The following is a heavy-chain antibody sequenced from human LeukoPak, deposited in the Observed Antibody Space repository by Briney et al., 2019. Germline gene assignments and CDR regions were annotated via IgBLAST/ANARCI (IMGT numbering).Heavy chain of an antibody. CDR3: AKDLKDDDAFDI. Sequence: GGSLRLSCAASGFTFSSYSMNWVRQAPGKGLEWVAVISYDGSNKYYADSVKGRFTISRDNSKNTLYLQMNSLRAEDTAVYYCAKDLKDDDAFDIWGQGTMVTVSS. CDR1: GFTFSSYS. CDR2: ISYDGSNK. J-gene: IGHJ3*02. D-gene: IGHD2-15*01. V-gene: IGHV3-30*18.